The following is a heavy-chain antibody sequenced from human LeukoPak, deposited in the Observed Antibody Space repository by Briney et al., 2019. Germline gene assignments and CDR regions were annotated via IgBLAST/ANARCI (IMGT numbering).Heavy chain of an antibody. D-gene: IGHD6-13*01. CDR2: IYNSGST. Sequence: SETLSLTCTVSGGSISTYYWSWIRQPPGKGLEWTGYIYNSGSTNYNPSLKSRVTISVDTSKNQFSLKLSSVTAADTAVYYCARENSNSWYLDYWGQGTLVTVSS. J-gene: IGHJ4*02. V-gene: IGHV4-59*01. CDR3: ARENSNSWYLDY. CDR1: GGSISTYY.